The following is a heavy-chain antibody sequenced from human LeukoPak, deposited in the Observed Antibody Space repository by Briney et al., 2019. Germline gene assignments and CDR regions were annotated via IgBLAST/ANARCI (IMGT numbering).Heavy chain of an antibody. V-gene: IGHV3-21*01. CDR1: GFTFNSYT. CDR2: ISSSSSYI. J-gene: IGHJ6*02. D-gene: IGHD3-10*01. Sequence: GGSLRLSCAASGFTFNSYTMNWVRQAPGKGLEWVSSISSSSSYIYQADSAKGRFTVSRDNAKNSLYLQMNILRAEDTAVYYCARSQEGDYVGPGSYPATYYYYYGLDVWGQGTTVTVSS. CDR3: ARSQEGDYVGPGSYPATYYYYYGLDV.